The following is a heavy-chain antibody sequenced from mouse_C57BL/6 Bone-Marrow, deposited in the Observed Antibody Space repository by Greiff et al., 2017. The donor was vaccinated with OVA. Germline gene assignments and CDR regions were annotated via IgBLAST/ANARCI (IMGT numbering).Heavy chain of an antibody. V-gene: IGHV14-4*01. Sequence: VQLQQSGAELVRPGASVKLSCTASGFNIKDDYMHWVKQRPEQGLEWIGWIDPENGDTEYASKFQGKATITADTSSNTAYLQLSSLTSEDTAVYYCTTDDYGGFAYWGQGTLVTVSA. D-gene: IGHD2-4*01. CDR2: IDPENGDT. CDR3: TTDDYGGFAY. J-gene: IGHJ3*01. CDR1: GFNIKDDY.